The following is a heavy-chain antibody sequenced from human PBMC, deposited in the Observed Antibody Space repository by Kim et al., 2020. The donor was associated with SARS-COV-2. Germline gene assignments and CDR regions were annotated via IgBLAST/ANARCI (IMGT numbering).Heavy chain of an antibody. V-gene: IGHV4-39*01. CDR2: IYYSGST. CDR3: ARRMTTVTYYYGMDV. Sequence: SETLSLTCTVSGGSISSSSYYWGWIRQPPGKGLEWIGSIYYSGSTYYNPSLKSRVTISVDTSKNQFSLKLSSVTAADTAVYYCARRMTTVTYYYGMDVWGQGTTVTVSS. J-gene: IGHJ6*02. D-gene: IGHD4-4*01. CDR1: GGSISSSSYY.